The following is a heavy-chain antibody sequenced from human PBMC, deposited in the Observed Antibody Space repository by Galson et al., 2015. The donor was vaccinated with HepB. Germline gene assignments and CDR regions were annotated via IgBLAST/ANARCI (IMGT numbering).Heavy chain of an antibody. J-gene: IGHJ3*02. CDR1: GYTFTSYY. D-gene: IGHD5-12*01. Sequence: SVKVSCKASGYTFTSYYMHWVRQAPGQGLEWMGIINPSGGSTSYAQKFQGRVTMTRDTSTSTVYMELSSLRSEDTAVYYCARVYPKKSGYDVAFAIWGQVTMVTVSS. CDR2: INPSGGST. V-gene: IGHV1-46*01. CDR3: ARVYPKKSGYDVAFAI.